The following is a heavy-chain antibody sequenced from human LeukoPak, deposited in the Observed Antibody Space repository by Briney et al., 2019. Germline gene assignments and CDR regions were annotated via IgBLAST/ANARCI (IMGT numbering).Heavy chain of an antibody. D-gene: IGHD3-16*01. CDR1: GFSFSSFW. Sequence: PGGSLRLSCEASGFSFSSFWMHWVRQAPGEGLVWVSRLNEDGGITNYADLAKGRFTISRDNARNTVYLQMNSLSADDTAVYYCTRDIGGRSAYWGQGTLVTVSS. V-gene: IGHV3-74*01. CDR2: LNEDGGIT. CDR3: TRDIGGRSAY. J-gene: IGHJ4*02.